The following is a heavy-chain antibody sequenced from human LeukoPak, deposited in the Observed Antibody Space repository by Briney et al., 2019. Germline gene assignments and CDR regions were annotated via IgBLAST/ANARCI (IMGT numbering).Heavy chain of an antibody. CDR2: ISGSSDNI. D-gene: IGHD3-3*01. CDR1: GFTFGSYA. Sequence: PGGSLRLSCAASGFTFGSYAMSWVRQAPGKGLEWVSSISGSSDNIYYANSVKGRFTISRDYSTNTLYLEMNSLTTEDTAVYYCVYYTIYGVVRWFDPWGQGTLVTVSS. V-gene: IGHV3-23*01. J-gene: IGHJ5*02. CDR3: VYYTIYGVVRWFDP.